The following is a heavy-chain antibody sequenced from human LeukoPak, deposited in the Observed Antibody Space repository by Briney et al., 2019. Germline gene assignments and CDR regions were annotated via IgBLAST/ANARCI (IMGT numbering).Heavy chain of an antibody. J-gene: IGHJ4*02. CDR3: ARFDGLATTFDY. CDR1: GFTFGYYE. CDR2: IKSSGSSI. V-gene: IGHV3-48*03. Sequence: PGGSLRLSCATSGFTFGYYEMNWVRQAPGKGLEWVSYIKSSGSSIYYADSVKGRFTISRDNAKNSLYLQMNSLRPEDTAIYYCARFDGLATTFDYWGQGTLITVSS. D-gene: IGHD5-24*01.